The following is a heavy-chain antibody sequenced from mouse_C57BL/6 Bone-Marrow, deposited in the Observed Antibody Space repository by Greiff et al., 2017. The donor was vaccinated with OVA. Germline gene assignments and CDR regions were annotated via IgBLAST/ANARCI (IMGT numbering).Heavy chain of an antibody. CDR2: IDPENGDT. CDR1: GFNIKDDY. CDR3: ARGLRLLAKDC. J-gene: IGHJ4*01. Sequence: VHVKQSGAELVRPGASVKLSCTASGFNIKDDYMHWVKQRPEQGLEWIGWIDPENGDTEYASKFQGKATITADTSSNTAYLQLSSLTSEDTAVYYCARGLRLLAKDCWGQGTSVTVSS. D-gene: IGHD3-2*02. V-gene: IGHV14-4*01.